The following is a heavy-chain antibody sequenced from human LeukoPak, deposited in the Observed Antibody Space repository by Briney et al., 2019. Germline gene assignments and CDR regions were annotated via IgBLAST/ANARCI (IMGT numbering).Heavy chain of an antibody. CDR1: GFTFSSYE. CDR3: ARAWSSRGYSGYDYHFDY. J-gene: IGHJ4*02. V-gene: IGHV3-48*03. D-gene: IGHD5-12*01. Sequence: PGGPLRLSCAASGFTFSSYEMNWVRQAPGKGLEWVSYISSSGSTIYYADSVKGRFTISRDNAKNSLYLQMNSLRAEDTAVYYCARAWSSRGYSGYDYHFDYWGQGTLVTVSS. CDR2: ISSSGSTI.